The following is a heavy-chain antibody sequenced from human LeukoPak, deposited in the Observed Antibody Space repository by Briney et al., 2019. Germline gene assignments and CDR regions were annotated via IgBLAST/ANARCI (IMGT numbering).Heavy chain of an antibody. V-gene: IGHV3-21*01. J-gene: IGHJ6*02. Sequence: GGSLRLSCAASGFTFSSYSMNWVRQAPGKGLEWVSSISSSSSYIYYADSVKGRFTISRDNAKNSLYLQMNSLRAEDTAVYYCASLIEVATIRRGYYYYGMDVWGQGTTVTVSS. D-gene: IGHD5-12*01. CDR1: GFTFSSYS. CDR2: ISSSSSYI. CDR3: ASLIEVATIRRGYYYYGMDV.